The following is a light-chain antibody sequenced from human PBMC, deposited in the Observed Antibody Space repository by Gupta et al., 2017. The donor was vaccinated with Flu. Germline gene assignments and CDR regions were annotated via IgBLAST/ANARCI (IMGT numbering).Light chain of an antibody. Sequence: PVTLGQPDYISCRSSQSRAYKNGIYSLYWVQQMPDQSPRRIIYEGSTRDSRDTDRFSGSGADNDFTLKSSRAEDEDVGVYYVKRCTHPWTFGQGTKLEI. CDR1: QSRAYKNGIYS. J-gene: IGKJ2*02. V-gene: IGKV2-30*01. CDR3: KRCTHPWT. CDR2: EGS.